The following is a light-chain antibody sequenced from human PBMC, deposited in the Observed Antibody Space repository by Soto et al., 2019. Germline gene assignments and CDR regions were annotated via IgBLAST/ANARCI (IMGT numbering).Light chain of an antibody. J-gene: IGKJ5*01. CDR2: KAS. CDR1: QSISSW. Sequence: DIPMTQSPSTLSASVGDIVTITCRASQSISSWLAWYQQKPGKAPKLLIYKASSLESGVPSRFSGSGSGTEFTLTISSLQPDDVATYYCQQYNSYLITLGQGTRLEIK. V-gene: IGKV1-5*03. CDR3: QQYNSYLIT.